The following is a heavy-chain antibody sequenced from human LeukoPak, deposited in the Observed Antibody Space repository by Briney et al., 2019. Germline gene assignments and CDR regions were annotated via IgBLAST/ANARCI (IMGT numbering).Heavy chain of an antibody. V-gene: IGHV1-18*01. CDR1: GYTFTSCG. D-gene: IGHD6-13*01. J-gene: IGHJ4*02. CDR2: ISAYNGNT. CDR3: ARDLGMAASAFDY. Sequence: ASEKVSCKASGYTFTSCGNSWMRQAPGQGQEWVGWISAYNGNTNYAQKLQGRVTMTTDTSTSTAYLALRSLRSDDTAVYYCARDLGMAASAFDYWGQGTLVTVSS.